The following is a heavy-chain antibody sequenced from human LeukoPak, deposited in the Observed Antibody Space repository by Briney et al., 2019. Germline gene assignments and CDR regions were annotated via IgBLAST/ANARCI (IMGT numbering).Heavy chain of an antibody. J-gene: IGHJ3*02. CDR3: ARRAMVRGVMNAFDI. V-gene: IGHV3-11*06. CDR2: ISSSSSYT. CDR1: GFTFSDYY. D-gene: IGHD3-10*01. Sequence: GGSLRLSCAASGFTFSDYYMGWIRQAPGKGLEWVSYISSSSSYTNYADSVKGRFTISRDNAKNSLYLQLNSLRAEDTAVYYCARRAMVRGVMNAFDIWGQGTMVTVSS.